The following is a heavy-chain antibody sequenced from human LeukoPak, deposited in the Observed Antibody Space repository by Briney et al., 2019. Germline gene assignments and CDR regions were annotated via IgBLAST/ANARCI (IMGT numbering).Heavy chain of an antibody. CDR3: ARDQDISLATDMWYDALDI. V-gene: IGHV3-7*01. D-gene: IGHD1-1*01. CDR2: IAPDGSLK. Sequence: PGGSLRLSCAASGFTLNTYWMTWVRQTPGKGLEWVANIAPDGSLKYYVDSVKGRFTISRDNAKNSLYLQMNSLRAEDTAVYYCARDQDISLATDMWYDALDIWGQGTMVTVSS. CDR1: GFTLNTYW. J-gene: IGHJ3*02.